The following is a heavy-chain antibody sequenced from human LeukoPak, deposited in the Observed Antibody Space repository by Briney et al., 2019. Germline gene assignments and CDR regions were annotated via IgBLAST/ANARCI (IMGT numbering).Heavy chain of an antibody. J-gene: IGHJ6*02. CDR1: GFTVSSNY. CDR2: IYSGGST. V-gene: IGHV3-53*01. Sequence: GGSLRLSCAASGFTVSSNYMSWVRQAPGKGLEWVSVIYSGGSTYYADSVKGRFTISRDNSKNTPYLQMNSLRAEDTAVYYCASRGTLGYCTNGVCYNPDIWGQGTTVTVSS. CDR3: ASRGTLGYCTNGVCYNPDI. D-gene: IGHD2-8*01.